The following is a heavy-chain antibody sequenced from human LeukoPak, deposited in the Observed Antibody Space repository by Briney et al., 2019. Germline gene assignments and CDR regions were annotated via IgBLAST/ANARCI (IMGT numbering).Heavy chain of an antibody. V-gene: IGHV3-30*04. D-gene: IGHD6-19*01. Sequence: PGGSLRLTCETSGITFGTYTMHWLRQVPGQGLEWVALISFHGGDISYAESVRSRFTISRDNARNTLYLEMSSLRTEDTAIYYCARGWLRHYFDLWGRGTLVTVSS. J-gene: IGHJ2*01. CDR2: ISFHGGDI. CDR1: GITFGTYT. CDR3: ARGWLRHYFDL.